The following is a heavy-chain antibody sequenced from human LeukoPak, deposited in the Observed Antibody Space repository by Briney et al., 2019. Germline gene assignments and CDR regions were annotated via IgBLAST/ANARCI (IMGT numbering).Heavy chain of an antibody. CDR3: ARDKSQGAVRSSGYDY. J-gene: IGHJ4*02. D-gene: IGHD6-19*01. CDR2: INHSGST. CDR1: GGSFSGYY. V-gene: IGHV4-34*01. Sequence: SETLSLTCAVYGGSFSGYYWSWIRQPPGKGLEWIGEINHSGSTNYNPSLKSRVTISVDTSKNQFSLKLSSVTAADTAVYYCARDKSQGAVRSSGYDYWGQGTLVTVSS.